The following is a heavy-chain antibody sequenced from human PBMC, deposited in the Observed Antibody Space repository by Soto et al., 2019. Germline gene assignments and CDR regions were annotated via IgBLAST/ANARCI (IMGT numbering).Heavy chain of an antibody. J-gene: IGHJ4*02. CDR1: GGSISSYY. Sequence: PSETLSLTCAFSGGSISSYYWSWIRQPPGKGLEWIGYIYYSGSTNYNPSLKSRVTISVDTSKNQFSLKLSSVTAADTAVYYCARGRTTTVTTLAYFDYWAKGTLVTFPP. CDR3: ARGRTTTVTTLAYFDY. CDR2: IYYSGST. V-gene: IGHV4-59*01. D-gene: IGHD4-17*01.